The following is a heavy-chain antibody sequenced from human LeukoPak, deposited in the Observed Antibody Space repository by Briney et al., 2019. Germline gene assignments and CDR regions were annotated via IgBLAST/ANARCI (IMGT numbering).Heavy chain of an antibody. J-gene: IGHJ4*02. Sequence: GRSLRLSCAASGFTFSSYGMHWVRQAPGKGLEWVAVISYDGSNKYYADSVKGRFTISRDNSKNTLYLQMNSLRAEDTAVYYCAKGGYSSGWSDYWGQGTLVTVSS. D-gene: IGHD6-19*01. CDR3: AKGGYSSGWSDY. V-gene: IGHV3-30*18. CDR2: ISYDGSNK. CDR1: GFTFSSYG.